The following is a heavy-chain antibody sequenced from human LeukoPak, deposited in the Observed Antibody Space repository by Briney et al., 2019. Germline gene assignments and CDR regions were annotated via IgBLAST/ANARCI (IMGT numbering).Heavy chain of an antibody. CDR2: ISYDGSNK. J-gene: IGHJ6*03. CDR1: GFTFSSYG. Sequence: GRSLRLSCGASGFTFSSYGMHWFRQAPGKGLEGLAVISYDGSNKYYADSVKGRFTISRDNSKNTLYLQMNSLRAEDTAVYYCAKDAEPYYYYYYMDVWGKGTTVTVSS. D-gene: IGHD1-14*01. V-gene: IGHV3-30*18. CDR3: AKDAEPYYYYYYMDV.